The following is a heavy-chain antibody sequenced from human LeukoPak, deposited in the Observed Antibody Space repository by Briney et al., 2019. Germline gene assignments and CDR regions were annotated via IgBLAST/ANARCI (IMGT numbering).Heavy chain of an antibody. D-gene: IGHD3-10*01. J-gene: IGHJ4*02. CDR1: GFTFSSNS. Sequence: GGSLRLSCAASGFTFSSNSMNWVRQAPGKGLEWVSSISSSSSYIYYADSVKGRFTISRDNAKNSLYLQMNSLRAEDTAVYYCARGLYGSGSDFDYWGQGTLVTVSS. CDR2: ISSSSSYI. V-gene: IGHV3-21*01. CDR3: ARGLYGSGSDFDY.